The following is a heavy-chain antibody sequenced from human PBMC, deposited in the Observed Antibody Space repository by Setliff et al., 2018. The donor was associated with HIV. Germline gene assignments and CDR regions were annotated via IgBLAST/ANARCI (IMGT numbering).Heavy chain of an antibody. V-gene: IGHV4-38-2*01. J-gene: IGHJ4*02. CDR3: ARTLRAAAMGYFDY. CDR2: IYHSGST. Sequence: SETLSLTCAVSGYSISSGYYWGWIRQPPGKGLEWIGSIYHSGSTYNNPSLKSRVTIPVDTSKNQFSLKLTSVTAADTAVYYCARTLRAAAMGYFDYWGQGTLVTVSS. D-gene: IGHD5-18*01. CDR1: GYSISSGYY.